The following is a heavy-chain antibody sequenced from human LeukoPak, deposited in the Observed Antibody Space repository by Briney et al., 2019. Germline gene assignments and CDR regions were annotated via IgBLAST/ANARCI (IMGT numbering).Heavy chain of an antibody. CDR1: GYSFTSYW. J-gene: IGHJ5*02. V-gene: IGHV5-51*01. CDR3: ARRHCSSTSCFPYNWFDP. Sequence: GESLKISCKGSGYSFTSYWIGWVRQMPGKGLEWMGIIYPGDSDTRYSPPFQGQVTISADKSISTAYLQWSSLKASDTAMYYCARRHCSSTSCFPYNWFDPWGQGTLVTVSS. D-gene: IGHD2-2*01. CDR2: IYPGDSDT.